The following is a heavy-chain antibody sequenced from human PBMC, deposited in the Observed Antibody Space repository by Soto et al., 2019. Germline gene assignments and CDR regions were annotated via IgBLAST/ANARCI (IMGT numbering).Heavy chain of an antibody. Sequence: PGGSLRLSCAASGFTVSSNYMSWVRQAPGKGLEWVSVIYSGGSTYYADSVKGRFTISRDNSKNTLYLQMNSLRAEDTAVYYCARVWDTAMVEGWFDPWGQGTLVTVSS. CDR2: IYSGGST. CDR3: ARVWDTAMVEGWFDP. D-gene: IGHD5-18*01. V-gene: IGHV3-66*01. CDR1: GFTVSSNY. J-gene: IGHJ5*02.